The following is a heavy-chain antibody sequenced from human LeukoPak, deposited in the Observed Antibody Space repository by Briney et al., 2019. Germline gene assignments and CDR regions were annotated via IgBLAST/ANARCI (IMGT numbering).Heavy chain of an antibody. V-gene: IGHV1-2*02. CDR3: ARGPYSSSWYGELYNWFDP. J-gene: IGHJ5*02. CDR2: INPNSGGT. Sequence: ASVKVSCKASNYTFSSLGSGNSFISFAISWVRQAPGQELEWMGWINPNSGGTNYAQKFQGRVTMTRDTSISTAYMELSRLRSDDTAVYYCARGPYSSSWYGELYNWFDPWGQGTLVTVSS. CDR1: NYTFSSLGSGNSFISFA. D-gene: IGHD6-13*01.